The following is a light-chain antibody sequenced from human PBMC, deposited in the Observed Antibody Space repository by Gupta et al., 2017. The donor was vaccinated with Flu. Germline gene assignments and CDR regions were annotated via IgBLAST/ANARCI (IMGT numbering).Light chain of an antibody. CDR3: SSYTGGNKLV. J-gene: IGLJ3*02. CDR2: EVS. CDR1: SSDVGDNNY. V-gene: IGLV2-8*01. Sequence: SVTISCTGTSSDVGDNNYVSWYQQPPGKAPKLIIYEVSKRPSGVPDRFSGSKSGNTASLTVSGLQAEDEADYHCSSYTGGNKLVFGGGTKLTVL.